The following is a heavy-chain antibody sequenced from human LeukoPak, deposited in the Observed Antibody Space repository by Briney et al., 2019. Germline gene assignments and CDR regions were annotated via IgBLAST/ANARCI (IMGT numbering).Heavy chain of an antibody. CDR2: ISGSGGST. J-gene: IGHJ6*02. V-gene: IGHV3-23*01. D-gene: IGHD3-22*01. CDR3: AKAPDYYDSSGYGAGYGMDV. Sequence: PGGSLRLSCAASGFTFSSYAMSWVRQAPGKGLEWVSAISGSGGSTYYADSVKGRFTISRDNSKNTLYLQMNSLRAEDTAVYYCAKAPDYYDSSGYGAGYGMDVWGQGTTVTVSS. CDR1: GFTFSSYA.